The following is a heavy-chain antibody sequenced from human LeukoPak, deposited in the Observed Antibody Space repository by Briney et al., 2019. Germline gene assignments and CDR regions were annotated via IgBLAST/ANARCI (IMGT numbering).Heavy chain of an antibody. D-gene: IGHD2-2*01. Sequence: GASLKISCKGSGYSFTSYWIGWVRQMPGKGLEWMGIIYPGDSDTRYSPSFQGQVTISADKSISTAYLQWSSLKASDTAMYYCATRYCSSTSCYDFGAFDIWGQGTMVTVSS. CDR2: IYPGDSDT. CDR3: ATRYCSSTSCYDFGAFDI. J-gene: IGHJ3*02. CDR1: GYSFTSYW. V-gene: IGHV5-51*01.